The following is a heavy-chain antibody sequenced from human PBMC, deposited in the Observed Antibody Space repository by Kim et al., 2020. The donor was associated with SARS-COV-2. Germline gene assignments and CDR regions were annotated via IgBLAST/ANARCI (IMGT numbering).Heavy chain of an antibody. CDR1: GFSFSRFG. Sequence: GGSLRLSCAASGFSFSRFGMSWVRQAPGKGLEWVAKIKEDGSDKYGVDSVKGRFTISRDKAKNTLYLQMNSLGAEDTAVYYCARDGYRGYDKAFDYWGQGTRFTVSS. D-gene: IGHD5-12*01. J-gene: IGHJ4*02. CDR3: ARDGYRGYDKAFDY. CDR2: IKEDGSDK. V-gene: IGHV3-7*03.